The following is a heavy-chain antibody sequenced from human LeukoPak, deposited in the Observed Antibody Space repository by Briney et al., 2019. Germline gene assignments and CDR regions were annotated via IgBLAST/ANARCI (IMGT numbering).Heavy chain of an antibody. D-gene: IGHD2-15*01. V-gene: IGHV3-23*01. J-gene: IGHJ3*02. CDR2: ISVNGVVT. Sequence: GGSLRLSCAVSGFTLGIYAMNCVRQAPGKGLEWGSTISVNGVVTYSADSVQGRFTISRDNSKNSPPLQTNSLRDEATVVYYCGKGLAAGGLRSVDTWGQGTLVRVSS. CDR1: GFTLGIYA. CDR3: GKGLAAGGLRSVDT.